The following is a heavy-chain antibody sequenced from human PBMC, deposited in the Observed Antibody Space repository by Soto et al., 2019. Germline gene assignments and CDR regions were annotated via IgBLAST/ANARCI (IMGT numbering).Heavy chain of an antibody. CDR1: GFSLSRYG. Sequence: GGSLRLSCEVSGFSLSRYGMHWVRQAPGKGLEWVAVIWYHGTTKNYADSVKGRFTISRDISKNTVYLQMDSLEVEDTAVYYCARDVDTTSHLNWFAPWGQGVMVTVSS. J-gene: IGHJ5*01. CDR3: ARDVDTTSHLNWFAP. V-gene: IGHV3-33*01. D-gene: IGHD5-18*01. CDR2: IWYHGTTK.